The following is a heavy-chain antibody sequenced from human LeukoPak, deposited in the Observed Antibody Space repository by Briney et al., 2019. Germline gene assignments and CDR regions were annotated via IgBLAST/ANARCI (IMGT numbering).Heavy chain of an antibody. J-gene: IGHJ4*02. CDR3: ARGAYIAAAQYGY. CDR1: GGSISSYH. D-gene: IGHD6-13*01. V-gene: IGHV4-59*01. CDR2: IYYSGTT. Sequence: SETLSLTCTVSGGSISSYHWSWIRQPPGKGLEWIGYIYYSGTTNYNPSLKSRVTISVDTSKNQFSLKLSSVTAADTAVYYCARGAYIAAAQYGYWGQGTLVTVSS.